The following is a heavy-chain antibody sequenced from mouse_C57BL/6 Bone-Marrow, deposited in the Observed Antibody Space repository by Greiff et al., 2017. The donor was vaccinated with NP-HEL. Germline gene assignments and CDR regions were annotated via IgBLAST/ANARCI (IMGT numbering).Heavy chain of an antibody. D-gene: IGHD2-10*01. CDR1: GYTFTDYY. J-gene: IGHJ4*01. CDR3: AAYPRAMDY. CDR2: INPYNGGT. V-gene: IGHV1-19*01. Sequence: EVQLQESGPVLVKPGASVKMSCKASGYTFTDYYMNWVKQSHGKSLEWIGVINPYNGGTSYNQKFKGKATLTVDKSSSTAYMELNSLTSEDSAVYYCAAYPRAMDYWGQGTSVTVSS.